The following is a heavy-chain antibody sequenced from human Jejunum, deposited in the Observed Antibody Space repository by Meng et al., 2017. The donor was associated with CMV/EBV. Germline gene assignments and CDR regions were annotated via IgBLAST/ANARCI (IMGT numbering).Heavy chain of an antibody. CDR1: GFTFSSYW. CDR2: IKQDGGEG. Sequence: ASGFTFSSYWMNWVRQVPGKGLEWVANIKQDGGEGNYVESVKGRLTISRNNARNSLFLQMDGLRAEDTAVYYCARQKCGGDCDMDVWGQGTTVTVSS. D-gene: IGHD2-21*01. V-gene: IGHV3-7*01. CDR3: ARQKCGGDCDMDV. J-gene: IGHJ6*02.